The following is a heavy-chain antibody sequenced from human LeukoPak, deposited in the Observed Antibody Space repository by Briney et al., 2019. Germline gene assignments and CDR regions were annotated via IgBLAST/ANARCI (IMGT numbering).Heavy chain of an antibody. J-gene: IGHJ5*02. CDR3: AKSRLTPHP. Sequence: GGSLRLSCAASGFTFSNSDMSWVRQAPGKGLEWVSAIGGSGSSTFYADSVKGRFTVSSDNSKNTLYLQMSSLRAEDTAVYYCAKSRLTPHPWGQGTLVTVSS. V-gene: IGHV3-23*01. CDR2: IGGSGSST. D-gene: IGHD1-14*01. CDR1: GFTFSNSD.